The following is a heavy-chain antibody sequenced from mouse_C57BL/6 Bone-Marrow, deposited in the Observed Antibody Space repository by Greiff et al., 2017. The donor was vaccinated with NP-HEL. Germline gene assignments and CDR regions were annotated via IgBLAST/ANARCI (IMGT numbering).Heavy chain of an antibody. V-gene: IGHV5-4*01. D-gene: IGHD2-4*01. Sequence: EVKVVESGGGLVKPGGSLKLSCAASGFTFSSYAMSWVRQTPVKRLEWVATISDGGSYTYYQDNVKGRFTIARDKAKNHLYLQMSHLKSEDTAMYYCARDGGYDSYYYDYGGQGTTLTVTA. CDR1: GFTFSSYA. CDR3: ARDGGYDSYYYDY. J-gene: IGHJ2*01. CDR2: ISDGGSYT.